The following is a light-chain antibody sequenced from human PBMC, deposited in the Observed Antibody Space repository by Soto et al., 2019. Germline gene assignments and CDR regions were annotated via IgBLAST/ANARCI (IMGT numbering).Light chain of an antibody. J-gene: IGKJ4*01. CDR3: HQRTNWPPLT. CDR1: QSISGN. V-gene: IGKV3-11*01. CDR2: DTS. Sequence: EIVLTQSPATLSLSPGERATLSCRASQSISGNLAWYQQRRGQAPRLLISDTSNRASGIPARFSGSGSGTDFTLTISSLEPEDLAVYYCHQRTNWPPLTFGGGTKFEIK.